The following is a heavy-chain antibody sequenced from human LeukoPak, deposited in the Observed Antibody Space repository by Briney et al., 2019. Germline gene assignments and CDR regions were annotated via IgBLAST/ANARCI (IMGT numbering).Heavy chain of an antibody. V-gene: IGHV3-21*01. CDR3: ARGYCSGGSCSGRY. CDR2: ISSSSSYI. Sequence: GGSPRLSCAASGFTFSSYSMNWVRQAPGKGLEWVSSISSSSSYIYYADSVKGRFTISRDNAKNSLYLQMNSLRAEDTAVYYCARGYCSGGSCSGRYWGQGTLVTVSS. J-gene: IGHJ4*02. D-gene: IGHD2-15*01. CDR1: GFTFSSYS.